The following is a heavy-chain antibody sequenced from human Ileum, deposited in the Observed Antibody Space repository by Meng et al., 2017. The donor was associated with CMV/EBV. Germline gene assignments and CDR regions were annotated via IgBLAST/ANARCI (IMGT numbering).Heavy chain of an antibody. D-gene: IGHD6-13*01. CDR1: GGSITSSNY. CDR2: ISHIGTT. CDR3: ARDGGYSSSWRHFDS. J-gene: IGHJ4*02. Sequence: QVQLQDSGPGLVKPAGTLSLTCAVSGGSITSSNYWSWVRQAPGKGLEWIGEISHIGTTNYNPSLKSRVIISEDKSKTQFSLKMTSVTAADTAVYYCARDGGYSSSWRHFDSWGQGTLVTVSS. V-gene: IGHV4-4*02.